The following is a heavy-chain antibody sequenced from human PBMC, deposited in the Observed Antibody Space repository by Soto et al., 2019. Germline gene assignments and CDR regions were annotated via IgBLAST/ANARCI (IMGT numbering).Heavy chain of an antibody. Sequence: QLQLQESGPGLVKPSETLSLTCTVSGGSISSSSYYWGWIRQPPGKGLEWIGSIYYSGSTYYNPSLKSRVTISVDTSKNQFSLKLSSVTAADTAVYYCASRRPTMVRDTNWYFDLWGRGTLVTVSS. CDR1: GGSISSSSYY. D-gene: IGHD3-10*01. CDR3: ASRRPTMVRDTNWYFDL. J-gene: IGHJ2*01. CDR2: IYYSGST. V-gene: IGHV4-39*01.